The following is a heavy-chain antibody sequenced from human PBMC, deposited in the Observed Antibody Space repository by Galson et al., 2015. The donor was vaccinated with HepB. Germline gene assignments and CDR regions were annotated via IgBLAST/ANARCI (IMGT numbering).Heavy chain of an antibody. CDR2: IIPISGTA. J-gene: IGHJ6*02. D-gene: IGHD6-13*01. CDR3: ASVLAAATRGYYYYYGMDV. Sequence: SVKVSCKASGGTFSSYAISWVRQAPGQGLEWMGGIIPISGTANYAQKFQGRVTITADKSTSTAYMELSSLRSEDTAVYYCASVLAAATRGYYYYYGMDVWGQGTTVTVSS. CDR1: GGTFSSYA. V-gene: IGHV1-69*06.